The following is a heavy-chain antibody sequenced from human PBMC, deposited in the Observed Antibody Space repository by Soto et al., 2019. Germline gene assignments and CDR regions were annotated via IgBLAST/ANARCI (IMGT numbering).Heavy chain of an antibody. CDR2: ISAYNGNT. Sequence: ASVKVSCKASGYTFTSYGISWVRQAPGQGLEWMGWISAYNGNTNYAQKLQGRVTMTTDTSTSTAYMELRSLRSDDTAVYYCARDYDYVWGSYYGMDVWGQGTTVTVS. V-gene: IGHV1-18*04. CDR1: GYTFTSYG. D-gene: IGHD3-16*01. J-gene: IGHJ6*02. CDR3: ARDYDYVWGSYYGMDV.